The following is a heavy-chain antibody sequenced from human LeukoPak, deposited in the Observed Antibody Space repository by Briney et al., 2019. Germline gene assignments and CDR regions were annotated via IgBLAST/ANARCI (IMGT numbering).Heavy chain of an antibody. J-gene: IGHJ3*02. CDR2: IYPGDSVT. CDR3: ARHGDGYNRDDAFDI. D-gene: IGHD5-24*01. CDR1: GYSFTSHW. V-gene: IGHV5-51*01. Sequence: GESLKISCKGSGYSFTSHWIGWVRQMPGKGLEWMGIIYPGDSVTRYSPSFQGQVTISADKSISPAYLQWSSLKASDTAMYYCARHGDGYNRDDAFDIWGQGTMVTVSS.